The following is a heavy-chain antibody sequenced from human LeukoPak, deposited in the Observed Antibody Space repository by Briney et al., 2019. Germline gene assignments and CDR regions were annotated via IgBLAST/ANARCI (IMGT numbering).Heavy chain of an antibody. CDR1: GFTFSGYW. CDR3: AAGGGWDPSFGVVTHIDA. Sequence: GGSLRLSCVTSGFTFSGYWMHWVRQGPEKGLELVSRIDNDGHGIIYADSVKGRFTTTRDNVKNTLYLQMNSLRVEDTAVYYCAAGGGWDPSFGVVTHIDAWGKGTTVVVS. J-gene: IGHJ6*03. D-gene: IGHD3-3*01. CDR2: IDNDGHGI. V-gene: IGHV3-74*01.